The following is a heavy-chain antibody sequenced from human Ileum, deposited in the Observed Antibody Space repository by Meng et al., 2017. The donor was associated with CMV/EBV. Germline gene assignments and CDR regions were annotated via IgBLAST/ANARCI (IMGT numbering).Heavy chain of an antibody. Sequence: HHAGPGLGNPSATFSTASACVIGSFSTESWIRLRHSPSRGLEWLVRTWYGSKWYYEYAVSVKSRITSIPDTSQNQISLQLHSVTPDDTSVYYCTYGWPLKYWGQGSLVTVSS. J-gene: IGHJ4*02. CDR1: IGSFSTES. CDR3: TYGWPLKY. CDR2: TWYGSKWYY. D-gene: IGHD3-10*01. V-gene: IGHV6-1*02.